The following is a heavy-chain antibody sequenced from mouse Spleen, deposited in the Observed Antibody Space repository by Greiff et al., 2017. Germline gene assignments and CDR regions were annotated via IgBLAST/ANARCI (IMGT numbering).Heavy chain of an antibody. Sequence: QVQLQQPGAELVKPGASVKLSCKASGYTFTSYWMQWVKQRPGQGLEWIARIYPGSGNTYYNEKFKGKATLTAEKSSSTAYMQLSSLTSEDSAVYFCARYGTTAFDYWGQGTTLTVSS. J-gene: IGHJ2*01. CDR2: IYPGSGNT. D-gene: IGHD1-2*01. CDR1: GYTFTSYW. V-gene: IGHV1-76*01. CDR3: ARYGTTAFDY.